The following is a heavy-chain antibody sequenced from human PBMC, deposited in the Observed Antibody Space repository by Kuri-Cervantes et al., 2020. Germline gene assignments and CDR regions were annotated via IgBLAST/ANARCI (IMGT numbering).Heavy chain of an antibody. CDR3: ARASQEELRLL. CDR2: IYYSGST. J-gene: IGHJ4*02. V-gene: IGHV4-61*08. CDR1: GGSISSGGYS. Sequence: GSLRLSCAVSGGSISSGGYSWSWIRQPPGKGLEWIGYIYYSGSTNYNPSLKSRVTISVDTSKNQFSLKLSSVTAADTAVYYCARASQEELRLLWGQGTLVTVSS. D-gene: IGHD1-7*01.